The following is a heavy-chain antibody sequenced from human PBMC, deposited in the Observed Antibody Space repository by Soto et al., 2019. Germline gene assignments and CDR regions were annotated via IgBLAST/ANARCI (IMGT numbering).Heavy chain of an antibody. CDR3: AKDIRVVPGAILRQQLVNDAFDI. CDR2: ISGSGGST. V-gene: IGHV3-23*01. Sequence: PGGSLRLSCAASGFTFSSYAMSWVRQAPGKGLEWVSAISGSGGSTYYADSVKGRFTISRDNSKNTLYLQMNSLRAEDTAVYYCAKDIRVVPGAILRQQLVNDAFDIWGQGTMVTVSS. D-gene: IGHD2-2*01. J-gene: IGHJ3*02. CDR1: GFTFSSYA.